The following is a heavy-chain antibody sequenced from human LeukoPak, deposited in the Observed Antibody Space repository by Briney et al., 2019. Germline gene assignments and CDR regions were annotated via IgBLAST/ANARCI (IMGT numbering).Heavy chain of an antibody. CDR1: GFTFSSYA. Sequence: GGSLRLSCAASGFTFSSYAMHWVRQAPGKGLEYVSAISSNGGSTYYASSVKGRFTISRDNSKNTLYLQMNSLRAEDTAVYYCARDPGYGSGNGNYWGQGTLVTVSS. CDR3: ARDPGYGSGNGNY. CDR2: ISSNGGST. J-gene: IGHJ4*02. D-gene: IGHD3-10*01. V-gene: IGHV3-64*01.